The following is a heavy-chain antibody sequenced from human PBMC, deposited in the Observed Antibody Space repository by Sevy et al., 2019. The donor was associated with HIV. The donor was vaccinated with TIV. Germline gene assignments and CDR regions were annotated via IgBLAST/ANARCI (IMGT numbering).Heavy chain of an antibody. CDR3: ARSKNYDFWSGYYY. J-gene: IGHJ4*02. Sequence: GGSLRLSCAASGFTFSSYAMHWVRQAPGKGLEYVSAISSNGGSTYYANSVKGRFTISRDNSKNTLYLQMGSLRAEDMAVYYCARSKNYDFWSGYYYWGQGTLVTVSS. V-gene: IGHV3-64*01. D-gene: IGHD3-3*01. CDR1: GFTFSSYA. CDR2: ISSNGGST.